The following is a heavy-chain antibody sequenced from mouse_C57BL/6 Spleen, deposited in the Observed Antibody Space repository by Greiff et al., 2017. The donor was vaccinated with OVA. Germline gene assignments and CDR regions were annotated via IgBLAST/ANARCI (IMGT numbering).Heavy chain of an antibody. J-gene: IGHJ2*01. V-gene: IGHV1-50*01. Sequence: QVQLQQSGAELVKPGASVKLSCKASGYTFTSYWMQWVKQRPGQGLEWIGEIDPSDSYTNYNQKFKGKATLTVDTSSSTAYMQLSSLTSEDSAVYYCARSSTGMDYWGQGTTLTVSS. CDR2: IDPSDSYT. D-gene: IGHD4-1*02. CDR3: ARSSTGMDY. CDR1: GYTFTSYW.